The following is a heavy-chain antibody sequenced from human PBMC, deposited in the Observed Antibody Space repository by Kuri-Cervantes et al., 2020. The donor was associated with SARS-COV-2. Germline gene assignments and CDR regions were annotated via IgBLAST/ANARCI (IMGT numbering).Heavy chain of an antibody. V-gene: IGHV1-46*01. J-gene: IGHJ4*02. D-gene: IGHD5-24*01. Sequence: GESLKISCKASGYTFTNYYIHWVRQAPGQGLEWMGIINPGGGATTYAQKFQGRVTMTRDTSTSTVYMELSSLRSEDTAVYFCERDGRDGYNREFLTDWGQGTLVTVAS. CDR2: INPGGGAT. CDR3: ERDGRDGYNREFLTD. CDR1: GYTFTNYY.